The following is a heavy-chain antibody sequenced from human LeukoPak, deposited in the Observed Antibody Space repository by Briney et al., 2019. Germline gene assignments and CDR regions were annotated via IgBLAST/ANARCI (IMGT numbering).Heavy chain of an antibody. J-gene: IGHJ6*03. CDR3: AKDAIAAAPTDYYYYYMDV. CDR2: LRYDGTNK. Sequence: GGSLRLSCAASGFTFSSYGMHWVRQAPGKGLEWVAFLRYDGTNKYYADSVKGRFTISRDNSKNTLYLQMNSLRAEDTAVYYCAKDAIAAAPTDYYYYYMDVWGKGTTVTVSS. V-gene: IGHV3-30*02. D-gene: IGHD6-13*01. CDR1: GFTFSSYG.